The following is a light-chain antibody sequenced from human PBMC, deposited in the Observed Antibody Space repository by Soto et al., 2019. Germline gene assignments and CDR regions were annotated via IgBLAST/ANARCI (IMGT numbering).Light chain of an antibody. CDR2: SAS. Sequence: DIQMTQSPSSLSASVGDRVTITCRASQGITNYLAWYQQKPGKVPKLLIYSASTLQPGVPSRFSGSGSGTDFTLTISSLQPEDVASYYCQKYNSPPSFGQGTKVEIK. J-gene: IGKJ1*01. V-gene: IGKV1-27*01. CDR1: QGITNY. CDR3: QKYNSPPS.